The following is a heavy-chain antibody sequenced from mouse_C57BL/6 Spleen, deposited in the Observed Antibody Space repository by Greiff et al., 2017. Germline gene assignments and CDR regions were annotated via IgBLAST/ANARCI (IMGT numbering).Heavy chain of an antibody. Sequence: QVQLQQSGAELVKPGASVKISCKASGYAFSSYWMNWVKQRPGKGLEWIGQIYPGDGDTNYNGKFKGKATLTADKSSSPAYMQLSSLTSEDSAVYFCARNYGSSYPFAYWGQGTLVTVSA. J-gene: IGHJ3*01. CDR1: GYAFSSYW. V-gene: IGHV1-80*01. D-gene: IGHD1-1*01. CDR3: ARNYGSSYPFAY. CDR2: IYPGDGDT.